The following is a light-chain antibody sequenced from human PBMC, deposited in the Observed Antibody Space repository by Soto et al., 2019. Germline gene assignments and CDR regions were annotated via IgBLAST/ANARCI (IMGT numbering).Light chain of an antibody. Sequence: SVLTQPPSASGTPGQRVTISCSGSSSNIGNNTVNWYQQLPGTAPKLLIYGNNHRTSGVPDRFSGSKSGTSASLANSGLQSEDEADYFCAAWDDSLNGPVFGGGTKVTVL. CDR3: AAWDDSLNGPV. CDR2: GNN. V-gene: IGLV1-44*01. CDR1: SSNIGNNT. J-gene: IGLJ3*02.